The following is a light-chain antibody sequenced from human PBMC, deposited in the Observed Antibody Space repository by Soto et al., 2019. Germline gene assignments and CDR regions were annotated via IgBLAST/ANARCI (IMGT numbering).Light chain of an antibody. CDR1: QSISSY. CDR3: QQSYSTPPT. V-gene: IGKV1-39*01. CDR2: AAS. Sequence: IQITQSPSPPSASVGERVTIPCRASQSISSYLNWYQQKSGEAPKLLIYAASSLQGGVPSRFSGSGSGTDFTLTISSLQPGDFATYSCQQSYSTPPTFGQGTKVDIK. J-gene: IGKJ1*01.